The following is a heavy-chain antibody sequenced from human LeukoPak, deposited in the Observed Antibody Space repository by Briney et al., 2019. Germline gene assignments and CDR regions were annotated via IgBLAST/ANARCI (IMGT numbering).Heavy chain of an antibody. V-gene: IGHV4-59*01. D-gene: IGHD3-10*01. J-gene: IGHJ5*02. CDR1: GGSISSYY. CDR3: AREITMVRGVIHWFDP. CDR2: IYYSGST. Sequence: PSETLSLTCTVSGGSISSYYWSWIRQPPGKGLEWIGYIYYSGSTNYNPSLKSRVTISVDTSKNQFSLKLSSVTAADTAVYYCAREITMVRGVIHWFDPWGQGTLVTVSS.